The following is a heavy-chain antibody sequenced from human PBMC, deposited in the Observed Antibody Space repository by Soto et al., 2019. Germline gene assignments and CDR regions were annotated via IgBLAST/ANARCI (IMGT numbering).Heavy chain of an antibody. Sequence: GGSLRLSCAASGFTFSSYAMSWARQAPGKGLEWVSAISGSGGSTYYADSVKGRFTISRDNSKNTLYLQMNSLGAEDTAVYYCAKDPDNYDFWSGYYRPRYYYYGMDVWGQGTTVTVSS. D-gene: IGHD3-3*01. V-gene: IGHV3-23*01. J-gene: IGHJ6*02. CDR1: GFTFSSYA. CDR2: ISGSGGST. CDR3: AKDPDNYDFWSGYYRPRYYYYGMDV.